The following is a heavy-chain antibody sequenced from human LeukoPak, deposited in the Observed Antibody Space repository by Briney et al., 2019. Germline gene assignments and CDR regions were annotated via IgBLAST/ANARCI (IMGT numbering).Heavy chain of an antibody. CDR1: GFTVSSNY. Sequence: GGSLRLSCAASGFTVSSNYMSWVRQVPGKGLEWVSVIYSGGSTYYADSVKGRFTISGDDSKNTLYLQMDSLRAEDTAVYYCARANSGYDFRGYYYSYMDVWGKGTTVTVSS. D-gene: IGHD5-12*01. V-gene: IGHV3-53*01. CDR2: IYSGGST. CDR3: ARANSGYDFRGYYYSYMDV. J-gene: IGHJ6*03.